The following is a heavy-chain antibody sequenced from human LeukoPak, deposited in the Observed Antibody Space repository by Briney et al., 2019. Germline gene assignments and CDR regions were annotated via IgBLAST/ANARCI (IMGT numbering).Heavy chain of an antibody. CDR1: GGSISSGNHF. D-gene: IGHD6-6*01. V-gene: IGHV4-39*01. CDR2: IYYSGRT. Sequence: PSETLSLTCTVSGGSISSGNHFWGWIRQPPGKGLEWIGIIYYSGRTYFNPSLKSRVTISVDTSKNQFSLTLSSVTAADTAVYYCARRAYSSSSFDYWGQGTLVTVSS. CDR3: ARRAYSSSSFDY. J-gene: IGHJ4*02.